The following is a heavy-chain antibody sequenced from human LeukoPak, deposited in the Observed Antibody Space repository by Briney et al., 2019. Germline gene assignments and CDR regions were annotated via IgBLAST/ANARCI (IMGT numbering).Heavy chain of an antibody. V-gene: IGHV3-23*01. D-gene: IGHD6-19*01. Sequence: GGCLRLSCAASGFTFDNYAMTWVRQAPGKGLEWVSTVTASGAGTYFADSVKGRFTISRDNSKNTLYLQLNSLRAEDTAIYYCANNGGVAVAGSFDNWGQGTLVTVSS. CDR1: GFTFDNYA. J-gene: IGHJ4*02. CDR3: ANNGGVAVAGSFDN. CDR2: VTASGAGT.